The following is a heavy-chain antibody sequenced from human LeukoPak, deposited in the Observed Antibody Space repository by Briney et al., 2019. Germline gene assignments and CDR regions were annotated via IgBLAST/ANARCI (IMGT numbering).Heavy chain of an antibody. Sequence: PSETLSLTCAVYGGSFSNSYWSWIRQPPGKGLEWIGEINHNGRTYYNPSLKSRVTISVDTPKSQFSLKLTSVTAADTAVYYCARVVGAKFDYWGQGTLVTVSS. V-gene: IGHV4-34*01. J-gene: IGHJ4*02. CDR1: GGSFSNSY. D-gene: IGHD1-26*01. CDR3: ARVVGAKFDY. CDR2: INHNGRT.